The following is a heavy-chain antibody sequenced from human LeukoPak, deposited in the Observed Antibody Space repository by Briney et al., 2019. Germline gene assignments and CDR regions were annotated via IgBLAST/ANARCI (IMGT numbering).Heavy chain of an antibody. V-gene: IGHV4-39*07. J-gene: IGHJ4*02. Sequence: SETLSLTCTVSGGSISSSSYYWGWIRQPPGKGLEWIGSIYYSGSTYYNPSLKSRVTISVDTSKSQFSLKVTSVTAADTAVYYCARSSQSTTWRYYFASWGRGTLVTVSS. CDR1: GGSISSSSYY. D-gene: IGHD1-14*01. CDR3: ARSSQSTTWRYYFAS. CDR2: IYYSGST.